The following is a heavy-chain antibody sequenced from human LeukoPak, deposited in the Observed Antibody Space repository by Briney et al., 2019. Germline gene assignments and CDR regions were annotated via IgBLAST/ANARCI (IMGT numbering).Heavy chain of an antibody. J-gene: IGHJ6*02. Sequence: ASVKVSCKASGYTFTSYDINWVRQATGQGLEWMGWMNPNSGNTGYAQKFQGRVTMTRNTSISTAYMELSSLRSEDTAVYYCARESPFGVADYGMDVWCQGTTVTVSS. D-gene: IGHD3-3*01. CDR1: GYTFTSYD. CDR3: ARESPFGVADYGMDV. CDR2: MNPNSGNT. V-gene: IGHV1-8*01.